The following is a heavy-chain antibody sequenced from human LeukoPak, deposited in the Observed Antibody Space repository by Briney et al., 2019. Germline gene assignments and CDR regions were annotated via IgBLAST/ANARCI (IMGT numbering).Heavy chain of an antibody. Sequence: GGSLTLSCAASGYTFSDFSANWVRQAPGKGLEWVSSISVRSNYRYYADSVRGRFTISRDDARDSLFLQMNSLRAEDTAVYFCVRLRRNNDRSGYYYYYDYWGQGTLVTVSS. CDR1: GYTFSDFS. D-gene: IGHD3-22*01. CDR2: ISVRSNYR. J-gene: IGHJ4*02. CDR3: VRLRRNNDRSGYYYYYDY. V-gene: IGHV3-21*01.